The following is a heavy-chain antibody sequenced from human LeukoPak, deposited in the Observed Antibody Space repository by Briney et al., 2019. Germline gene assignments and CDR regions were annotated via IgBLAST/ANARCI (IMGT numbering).Heavy chain of an antibody. CDR3: ARDGPYYYDSSEDDQFTRGLDY. V-gene: IGHV3-33*01. CDR1: GFTFSSYG. D-gene: IGHD3-22*01. CDR2: IWYDGSNK. Sequence: GGSLRLSCAASGFTFSSYGMHWVRQAPGKGLEWVAVIWYDGSNKYYADSVKGRFTISRDNSKNTLYLQMNSLRAEDTAVCYCARDGPYYYDSSEDDQFTRGLDYWGQGTLVTVSS. J-gene: IGHJ4*02.